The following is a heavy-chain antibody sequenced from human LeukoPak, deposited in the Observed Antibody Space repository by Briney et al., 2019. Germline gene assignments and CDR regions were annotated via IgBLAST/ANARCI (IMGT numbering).Heavy chain of an antibody. CDR1: GFTFSDYY. V-gene: IGHV3-33*08. CDR2: IWYDGSNK. CDR3: ARGQYYYDSSGYPSAFDI. D-gene: IGHD3-22*01. Sequence: GGSLRLSCAASGFTFSDYYMSWIRQAPGKGLEWVAVIWYDGSNKYYADSVKGRFTISRDNSKNTLYLQMNSLRAEDTAVYYCARGQYYYDSSGYPSAFDIWGQGTMVTVSS. J-gene: IGHJ3*02.